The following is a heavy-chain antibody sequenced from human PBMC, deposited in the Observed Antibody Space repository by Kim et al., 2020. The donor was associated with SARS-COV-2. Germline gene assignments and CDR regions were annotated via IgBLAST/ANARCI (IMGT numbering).Heavy chain of an antibody. V-gene: IGHV4-59*01. Sequence: SETLSLTCTVSGGSISSYYWSWIRQPPGKGLEWIGYIYYSGSTNYNPSLKSRVTISVDTSKNQFSLKLSSVTAADTAVYYCARELGYSSGWYRPRAVKYFDYWGQGTLVTVSS. CDR2: IYYSGST. CDR3: ARELGYSSGWYRPRAVKYFDY. CDR1: GGSISSYY. J-gene: IGHJ4*02. D-gene: IGHD6-19*01.